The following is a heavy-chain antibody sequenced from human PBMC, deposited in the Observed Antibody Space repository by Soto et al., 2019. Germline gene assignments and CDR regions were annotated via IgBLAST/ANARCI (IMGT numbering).Heavy chain of an antibody. Sequence: SETLSLTCAVFGGSFSDDYWIWIRQTPTKGLEWIGEISHSGSTNYNPSLKSRVTISVDRSKNQFSLKLSSVTAADTAVYYCARAHYGDYGYGMDVWGQGTTVTVSS. CDR3: ARAHYGDYGYGMDV. CDR1: GGSFSDDY. V-gene: IGHV4-34*01. CDR2: ISHSGST. D-gene: IGHD4-17*01. J-gene: IGHJ6*02.